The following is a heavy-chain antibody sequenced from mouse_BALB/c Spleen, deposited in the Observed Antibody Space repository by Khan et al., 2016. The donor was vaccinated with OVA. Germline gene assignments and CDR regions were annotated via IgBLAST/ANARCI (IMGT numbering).Heavy chain of an antibody. Sequence: EVQLVESGGGLVRPGGSLKLSCAASGFSFSSYSMSWVRQTPEQRLEWVATISRGGSYTYYPDSVKGRFTISRDNANNTPYLQLSSLKSEDSAIFYCTRHRGYYGRNRYFDYWGQGTTVTVSS. J-gene: IGHJ2*01. CDR1: GFSFSSYS. CDR3: TRHRGYYGRNRYFDY. D-gene: IGHD1-1*01. V-gene: IGHV5-6-4*01. CDR2: ISRGGSYT.